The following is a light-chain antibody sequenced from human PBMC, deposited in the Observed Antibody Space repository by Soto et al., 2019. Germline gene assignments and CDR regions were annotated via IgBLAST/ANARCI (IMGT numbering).Light chain of an antibody. V-gene: IGLV2-14*01. J-gene: IGLJ3*02. CDR1: SSDVGGYNY. CDR3: TSFTGSTPRGV. CDR2: DVT. Sequence: QSALTQPASVSGSPGQSITISCTGTSSDVGGYNYVSWYQQSPGTAPKLMIYDVTNRPSGVSNRFSGSKSGNTASLTISGLQAEDEADYYCTSFTGSTPRGVFGGGTKLTVL.